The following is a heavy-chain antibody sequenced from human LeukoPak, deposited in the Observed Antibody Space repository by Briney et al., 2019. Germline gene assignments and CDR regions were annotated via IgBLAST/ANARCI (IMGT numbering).Heavy chain of an antibody. CDR3: VRDNYGGILDF. D-gene: IGHD2-21*01. CDR2: VLYNGSKE. J-gene: IGHJ4*02. CDR1: GFTFTRYT. Sequence: PGGSLRLSCAASGFTFTRYTMHWVRQAPGKGLEWVALVLYNGSKEYYADSVKGRFTLSRDNSKNTLSLEMNALRGDDTAVYYCVRDNYGGILDFWGQGTLVTVSS. V-gene: IGHV3-30*04.